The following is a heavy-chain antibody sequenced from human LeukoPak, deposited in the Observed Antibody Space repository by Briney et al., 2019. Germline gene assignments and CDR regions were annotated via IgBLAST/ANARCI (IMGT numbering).Heavy chain of an antibody. J-gene: IGHJ4*02. Sequence: SQTLSLTCTVSGGSISSGSHYWSWIRQHPGKGLEWIGYIYYSGSTYYNPSLKSRVTISVDTSKNQFSLKLSSVTAADTAVYYCARGHTAMATRYWGQGTLVTVSS. CDR3: ARGHTAMATRY. V-gene: IGHV4-31*03. CDR1: GGSISSGSHY. CDR2: IYYSGST. D-gene: IGHD5-18*01.